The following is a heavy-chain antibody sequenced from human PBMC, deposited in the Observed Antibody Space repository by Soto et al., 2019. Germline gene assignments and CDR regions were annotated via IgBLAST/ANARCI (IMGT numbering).Heavy chain of an antibody. V-gene: IGHV3-23*01. CDR1: GFPFSNYA. CDR2: TSGGGGGT. CDR3: AKGSQYDILTAYLAFDS. Sequence: EVQLLESGGGLVQPGGSLRLSCSVSGFPFSNYAMSWVRQAPGKGLEWVSSTSGGGGGTHYADSMKGRFTISRDNAKTTPHLEMSGLSAGDTAVYYCAKGSQYDILTAYLAFDSWGQGTLVTVSS. J-gene: IGHJ4*02. D-gene: IGHD3-9*01.